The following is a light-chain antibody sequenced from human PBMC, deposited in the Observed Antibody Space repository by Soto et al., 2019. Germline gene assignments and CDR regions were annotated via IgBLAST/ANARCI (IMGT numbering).Light chain of an antibody. V-gene: IGLV2-23*01. CDR3: CSYAGGNTYV. CDR2: EGT. CDR1: TSDVGAYNL. Sequence: QSVLTQPASVSGSPGQSITISCTGTTSDVGAYNLVSWYQRLPGKAPKLLILEGTKRPSGVSSRFSGSKSGNTASLTIFGLRAEDEADYFCCSYAGGNTYVFGTGTKVTVL. J-gene: IGLJ1*01.